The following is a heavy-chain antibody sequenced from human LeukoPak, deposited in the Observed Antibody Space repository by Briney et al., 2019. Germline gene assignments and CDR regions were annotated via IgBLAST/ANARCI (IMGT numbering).Heavy chain of an antibody. J-gene: IGHJ4*02. CDR2: IYYSGST. Sequence: SETLSLTCTVSGGSISSSSYYWGWIRQPPGKGLEWIGSIYYSGSTYYNPSLKSRVTISVDTSKNQFSLKLSSVTAADTAVYYCASAPRLGNTNWYRTFDYWGQGILVTVSS. CDR1: GGSISSSSYY. CDR3: ASAPRLGNTNWYRTFDY. V-gene: IGHV4-39*07. D-gene: IGHD1-1*01.